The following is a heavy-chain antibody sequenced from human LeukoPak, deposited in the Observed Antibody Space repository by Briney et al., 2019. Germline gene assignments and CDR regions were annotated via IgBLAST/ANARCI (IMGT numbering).Heavy chain of an antibody. CDR3: AIRKSGNAIDY. J-gene: IGHJ4*02. V-gene: IGHV3-23*01. CDR1: GFTFSSYA. Sequence: GGSLRLSCAASGFTFSSYAMSWVRQTPDKGLEWVSAISGSGGTTYYADSVKGRFTISRDNSKNTLYLQMNSLRAEDTAVYYCAIRKSGNAIDYWGQGTLVTVSS. D-gene: IGHD5-12*01. CDR2: ISGSGGTT.